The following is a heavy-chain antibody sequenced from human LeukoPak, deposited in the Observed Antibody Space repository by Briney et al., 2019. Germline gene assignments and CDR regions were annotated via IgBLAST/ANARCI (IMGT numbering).Heavy chain of an antibody. CDR3: TVATRRSPLDY. Sequence: GAAGNVSCKASGGTFTSYAISWVRQAPGQGHEWMGGIIPIFGTTNYAQKFQGRVTITTYEYTTTAYMELSSLKSEDTAVYYCTVATRRSPLDYWGQGTLVTVSS. D-gene: IGHD4-23*01. J-gene: IGHJ4*02. V-gene: IGHV1-69*05. CDR2: IIPIFGTT. CDR1: GGTFTSYA.